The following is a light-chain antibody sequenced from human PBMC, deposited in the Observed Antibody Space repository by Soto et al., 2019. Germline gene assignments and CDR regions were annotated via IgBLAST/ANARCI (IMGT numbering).Light chain of an antibody. CDR1: QSVRTS. V-gene: IGKV3-11*01. Sequence: EVVLTQSPATLSLSPGERATLSCRASQSVRTSLAWYQHKPGQAPRLVIYDASLRANGVPARFGGSGSGTDFTLTINSLEPEDFAVYFCQQYDGSTWTFGQGTKVEI. CDR2: DAS. J-gene: IGKJ1*01. CDR3: QQYDGSTWT.